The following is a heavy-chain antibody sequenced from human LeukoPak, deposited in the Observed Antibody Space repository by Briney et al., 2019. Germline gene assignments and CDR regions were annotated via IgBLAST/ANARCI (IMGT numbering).Heavy chain of an antibody. CDR3: ARDSSNSGEIDY. V-gene: IGHV4-30-4*08. D-gene: IGHD4-11*01. Sequence: SETLSLTCTVSGGSISSGANYWNWIRQPPGKGLEWIGYIYYSGSTYYNPSLKSRVTISVDTSKNQFSLKLSSVTAADTAVYYCARDSSNSGEIDYWGQGTLVTVSS. CDR2: IYYSGST. CDR1: GGSISSGANY. J-gene: IGHJ4*02.